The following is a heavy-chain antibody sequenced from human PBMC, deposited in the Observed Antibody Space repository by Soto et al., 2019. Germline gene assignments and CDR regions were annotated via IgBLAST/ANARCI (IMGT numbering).Heavy chain of an antibody. J-gene: IGHJ6*02. D-gene: IGHD6-19*01. CDR3: ASAQWIYGLDV. CDR1: GGSFSSYG. V-gene: IGHV1-69*06. Sequence: QVQLVQSGSEVKKPGSSVKVSCKASGGSFSSYGTTWVRQVPGQGLEWMGTIIPIFDTANYAQKFQGRVTITADKSTTTGYMELKSLRSEDTAVYYCASAQWIYGLDVWGQGTTVTVSS. CDR2: IIPIFDTA.